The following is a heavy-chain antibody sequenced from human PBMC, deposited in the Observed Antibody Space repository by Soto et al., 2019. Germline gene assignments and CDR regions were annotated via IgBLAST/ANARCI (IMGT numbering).Heavy chain of an antibody. D-gene: IGHD1-26*01. CDR1: GGSFSGYY. Sequence: PSETLSLTCAVYGGSFSGYYWSWIRQPPGKGLEWVSYISSSSSTIYYADSVKGRFTISRDNAKNSLYLQMNSLRDEDTAVYYCARDSGSPGDYWGQGTLVTVSS. J-gene: IGHJ4*02. CDR2: ISSSSSTI. V-gene: IGHV3-11*04. CDR3: ARDSGSPGDY.